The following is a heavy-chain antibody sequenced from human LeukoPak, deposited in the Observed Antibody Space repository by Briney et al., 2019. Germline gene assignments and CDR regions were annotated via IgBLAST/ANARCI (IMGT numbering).Heavy chain of an antibody. V-gene: IGHV3-23*01. Sequence: GGSLRLSCAASGFTFSSYAMSWVRQAPGKELEWVSAISGSGGSTYYADSVKGRFTISRDNSKNTLYLQMNSLRAEDTAVYYCAKNPDYGDFCDYWGQGTLVTVSS. CDR1: GFTFSSYA. D-gene: IGHD4-17*01. J-gene: IGHJ4*02. CDR2: ISGSGGST. CDR3: AKNPDYGDFCDY.